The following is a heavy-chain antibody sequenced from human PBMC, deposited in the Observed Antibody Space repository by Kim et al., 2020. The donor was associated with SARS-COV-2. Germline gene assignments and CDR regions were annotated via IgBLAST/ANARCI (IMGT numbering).Heavy chain of an antibody. V-gene: IGHV3-30*18. CDR3: PKGWGGCCGGYCCTFNY. D-gene: IGHD2-21*02. CDR1: GFTFIGYG. CDR2: ISDDGENK. Sequence: GGSLRLSCAASGFTFIGYGMHWVRQAPGKGLEWVAGISDDGENKYYADSVKGRFTISRDNSKNTLDLQMNTLGAEDTAAYYCPKGWGGCCGGYCCTFNY. J-gene: IGHJ4*01.